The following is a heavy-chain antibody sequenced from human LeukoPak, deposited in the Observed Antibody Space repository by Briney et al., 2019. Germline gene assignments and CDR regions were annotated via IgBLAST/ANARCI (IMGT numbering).Heavy chain of an antibody. D-gene: IGHD6-13*01. CDR2: ITEDSSYI. J-gene: IGHJ3*02. CDR3: ARMLIAAAGTGVGAFDI. CDR1: GFTFSFYT. Sequence: GGSLRLSCAASGFTFSFYTMNWVRQAPGKGLEWVSSITEDSSYIYYADSVKGRFTISRDNAKNSLSLQMNSLRAEDTAVYYCARMLIAAAGTGVGAFDIWGQGTMVTVSS. V-gene: IGHV3-21*04.